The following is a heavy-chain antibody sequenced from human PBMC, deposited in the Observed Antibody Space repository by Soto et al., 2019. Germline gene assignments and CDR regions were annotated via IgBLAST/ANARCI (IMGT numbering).Heavy chain of an antibody. D-gene: IGHD2-15*01. CDR2: IWYGGSNK. CDR1: GFTFSSYG. CDR3: ARDGAEWCLDY. J-gene: IGHJ4*02. Sequence: QVQLVESGGGVVQPGRSLRLSCAASGFTFSSYGMHWVRQAPGKGLEWVAVIWYGGSNKYYADSVKGRFTISRDNSKNTLYLQTNSLRAEHTAVYYCARDGAEWCLDYWGQGTLVTLSS. V-gene: IGHV3-33*01.